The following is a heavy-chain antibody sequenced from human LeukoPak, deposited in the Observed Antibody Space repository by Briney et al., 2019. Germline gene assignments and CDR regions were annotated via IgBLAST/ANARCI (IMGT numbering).Heavy chain of an antibody. CDR1: GYTLTELS. CDR2: FDPEDGET. Sequence: GASVKVSRKVSGYTLTELSMHWVRQAPGKGLEWMGGFDPEDGETIYDQKFQGRVTMTEDTSTDTAYMELSSLRSEDTAVYYCASRRLMTTVVTRWFDPWGQGTLVTVSS. V-gene: IGHV1-24*01. D-gene: IGHD4-23*01. CDR3: ASRRLMTTVVTRWFDP. J-gene: IGHJ5*02.